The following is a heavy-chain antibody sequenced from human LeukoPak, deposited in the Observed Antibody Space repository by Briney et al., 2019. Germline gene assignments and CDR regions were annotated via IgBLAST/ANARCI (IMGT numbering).Heavy chain of an antibody. CDR1: GGSISSYY. CDR3: GAFRSSSKQYAFDL. V-gene: IGHV4-59*01. Sequence: PSETLSLTCTVSGGSISSYYWSWIRQPPGKGLEWIGYIYYSGSTNYNPSLKSRVTISVDTSKNQFSLKLSSVTAADTAVYYCGAFRSSSKQYAFDLWGQGTMVTVSS. CDR2: IYYSGST. J-gene: IGHJ3*01. D-gene: IGHD6-13*01.